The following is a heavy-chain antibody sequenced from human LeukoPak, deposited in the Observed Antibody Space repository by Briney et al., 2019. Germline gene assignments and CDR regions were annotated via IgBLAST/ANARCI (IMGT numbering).Heavy chain of an antibody. D-gene: IGHD6-19*01. CDR3: ARETSGWCFGF. Sequence: GGSLRLSCAASGVMFRRYWMSWVRQAPGKGLEWVANIKQDGSEQYYVDSVKGRFTVSRDNAKNELYLDMNSLRGEDTAVYYCARETSGWCFGFWGQGILVTVSS. CDR1: GVMFRRYW. CDR2: IKQDGSEQ. V-gene: IGHV3-7*01. J-gene: IGHJ4*02.